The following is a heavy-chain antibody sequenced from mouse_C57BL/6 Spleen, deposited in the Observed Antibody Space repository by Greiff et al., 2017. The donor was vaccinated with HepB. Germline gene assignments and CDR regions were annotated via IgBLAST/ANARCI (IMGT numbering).Heavy chain of an antibody. CDR3: ARANYYGSSFDV. CDR1: GYTFTTCP. J-gene: IGHJ1*03. Sequence: QVHVKQSGAELVKPGASVKMSCKASGYTFTTCPIEWMKQNHGKSLEWIGNFHPYNDDTKYNEKFKGKATLTVEKSSSTVYLELSRLTSDDSAVYYCARANYYGSSFDVWGTGTTVTVSS. V-gene: IGHV1-47*01. D-gene: IGHD1-1*01. CDR2: FHPYNDDT.